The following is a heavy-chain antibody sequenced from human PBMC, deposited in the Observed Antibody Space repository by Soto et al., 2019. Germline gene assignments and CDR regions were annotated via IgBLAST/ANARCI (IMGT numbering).Heavy chain of an antibody. V-gene: IGHV3-21*01. D-gene: IGHD4-17*01. CDR1: GFTFSSYS. CDR2: ISSSSSYI. CDR3: ASTDYGGNSRIPWFDP. J-gene: IGHJ5*02. Sequence: SGGSLRLSCAASGFTFSSYSMNWVRQAPGKGLEWVSSISSSSSYIYYADSMKGRFTISRDNAKNSLYLQMNSLRAEDTAVYYCASTDYGGNSRIPWFDPWGQGTLVTVSS.